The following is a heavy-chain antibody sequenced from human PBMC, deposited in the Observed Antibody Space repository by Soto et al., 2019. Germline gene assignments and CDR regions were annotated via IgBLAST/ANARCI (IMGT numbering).Heavy chain of an antibody. D-gene: IGHD3-22*01. Sequence: EVQLVESGGGLVQPGRSLRLSCAASGFTFDDYAMHWVRQRPGRGLEWVSGITWNSDEIGYPDSGKGRFSISRDNAKKYLYLQMNSLRPDDTALYYCAASRGFDSSGYSGYYYGMDVWGQGTTVTVSS. CDR1: GFTFDDYA. V-gene: IGHV3-9*01. J-gene: IGHJ6*02. CDR3: AASRGFDSSGYSGYYYGMDV. CDR2: ITWNSDEI.